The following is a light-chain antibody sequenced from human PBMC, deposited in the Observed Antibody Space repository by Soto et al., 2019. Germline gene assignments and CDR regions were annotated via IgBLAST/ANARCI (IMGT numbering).Light chain of an antibody. CDR1: QNINNY. Sequence: DIQMTQSPSSLSASVGDRVTITCRASQNINNYLNWYQQKPGKAPKFLMYAASSLQSGVPSRFSGSGSGTDFTLTIYGLQPEDFATYYCQQCYSTPLTFGGGTKVEIK. CDR3: QQCYSTPLT. J-gene: IGKJ4*01. V-gene: IGKV1-39*01. CDR2: AAS.